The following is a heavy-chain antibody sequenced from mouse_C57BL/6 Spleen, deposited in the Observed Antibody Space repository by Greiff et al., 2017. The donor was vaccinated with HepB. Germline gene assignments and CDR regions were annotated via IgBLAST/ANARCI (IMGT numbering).Heavy chain of an antibody. CDR1: GYAFSSSW. J-gene: IGHJ2*01. D-gene: IGHD3-2*02. CDR3: ASSPHSSGYGY. V-gene: IGHV1-82*01. Sequence: QVQLKESGPELVKPGASVKISCKASGYAFSSSWMNWVKQRPGKGLEWIGRIYPGDGDTNYNGKFKGKATLTADKSSSTAYMQLSSLTSKDSAVYFCASSPHSSGYGYWGQGTTLTVSS. CDR2: IYPGDGDT.